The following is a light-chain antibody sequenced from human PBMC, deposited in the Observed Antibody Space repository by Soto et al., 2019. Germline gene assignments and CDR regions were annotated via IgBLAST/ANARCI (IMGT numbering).Light chain of an antibody. CDR3: QQGYNTPLT. CDR2: TAS. V-gene: IGKV1-39*01. J-gene: IGKJ4*01. CDR1: QNIDTF. Sequence: IQMTQSPSSLSASVGDRVTITCRASQNIDTFLHWYQQKPVRAPNLLIFTASSLQSGLPSRFSASGSVTAFTLTISSLQPEDFATYFCQQGYNTPLTFGGGTKVEIK.